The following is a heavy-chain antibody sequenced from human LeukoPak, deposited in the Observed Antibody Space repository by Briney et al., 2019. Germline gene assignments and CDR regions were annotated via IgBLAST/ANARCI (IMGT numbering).Heavy chain of an antibody. D-gene: IGHD5-12*01. J-gene: IGHJ6*03. CDR3: ARDSQPSGYDSDYYYYYYMDV. V-gene: IGHV1-2*02. CDR2: INPNSGGT. CDR1: GYTFTGYY. Sequence: ASVKVSCKASGYTFTGYYMHWVRQAPGQGLEWMGWINPNSGGTNYAQKFQGRVTMTRDTSISTAYMELSRLRSDDTAVYYCARDSQPSGYDSDYYYYYYMDVWGKGTTVTVSS.